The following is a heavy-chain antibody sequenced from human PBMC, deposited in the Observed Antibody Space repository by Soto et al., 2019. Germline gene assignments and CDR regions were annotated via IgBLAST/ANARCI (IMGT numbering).Heavy chain of an antibody. D-gene: IGHD3-22*01. Sequence: LRLSCAASGFTFSDYYMSWIRQAPGKGLEWVSYISSSSSYTNYADSVKGRFTISRDNAKNSLYLQMNSLRAEDTAVYYCARGDYYDSSGGANSFDIWGQGTMVTVSS. CDR2: ISSSSSYT. V-gene: IGHV3-11*06. J-gene: IGHJ3*02. CDR3: ARGDYYDSSGGANSFDI. CDR1: GFTFSDYY.